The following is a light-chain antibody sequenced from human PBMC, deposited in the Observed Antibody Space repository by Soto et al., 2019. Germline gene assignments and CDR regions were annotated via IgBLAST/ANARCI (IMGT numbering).Light chain of an antibody. CDR3: AAWDDSLNGFYV. V-gene: IGLV1-44*01. CDR2: SNN. CDR1: RSNIGSNT. Sequence: QSVLTQPPSASGTPGQRVTISCSGSRSNIGSNTVNWYQQLPGSAPKLLIYSNNQRPSGVPDRFSGSKSGTSASLAISGLQSEDEADYYYAAWDDSLNGFYVFGTGTKVTVL. J-gene: IGLJ1*01.